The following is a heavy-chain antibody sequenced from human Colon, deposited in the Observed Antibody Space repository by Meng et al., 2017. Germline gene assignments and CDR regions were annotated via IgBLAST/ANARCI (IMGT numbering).Heavy chain of an antibody. CDR2: ISPGGSTK. V-gene: IGHV3-48*03. CDR3: ARDLSRGSDDAFDI. J-gene: IGHJ3*02. CDR1: GFTLSSYE. D-gene: IGHD3-10*01. Sequence: GESLKISCEASGFTLSSYEMIWVRQAPGKGLEWVSNISPGGSTKYYADSVKGRFAVSRDNAKNSLYMQMNSLRVEDTAVYYCARDLSRGSDDAFDIWGQGTMVTVSS.